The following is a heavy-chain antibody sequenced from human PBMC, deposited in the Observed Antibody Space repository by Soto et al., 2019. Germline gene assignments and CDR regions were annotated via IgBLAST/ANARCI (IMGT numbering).Heavy chain of an antibody. Sequence: GGSLRHSYTASEFNFISYEMNWVRQTPGKGLEWVSYISSSGSTIYYADSVKGRFTISRDNAKHSLYLQMNSLRAEDTAVYYCARDSVFDFWSGYAFDAFNIWAQGIMVTVSS. D-gene: IGHD3-3*01. V-gene: IGHV3-48*03. CDR3: ARDSVFDFWSGYAFDAFNI. CDR2: ISSSGSTI. J-gene: IGHJ3*02. CDR1: EFNFISYE.